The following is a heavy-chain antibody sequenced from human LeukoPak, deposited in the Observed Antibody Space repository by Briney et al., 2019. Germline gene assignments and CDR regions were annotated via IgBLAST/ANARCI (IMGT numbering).Heavy chain of an antibody. CDR1: GYTFTGYY. V-gene: IGHV1-2*02. J-gene: IGHJ4*02. CDR3: ARDRGWYCSSTSCSSRVFDY. Sequence: ASVKVSCKASGYTFTGYYMRWVRQAPGQGLEWMGWINPNSGGTNYAQKFQGRVTMTRDTSISTAYMELSRLRSDDTAVYYCARDRGWYCSSTSCSSRVFDYWGQGTLVTVSS. D-gene: IGHD2-2*01. CDR2: INPNSGGT.